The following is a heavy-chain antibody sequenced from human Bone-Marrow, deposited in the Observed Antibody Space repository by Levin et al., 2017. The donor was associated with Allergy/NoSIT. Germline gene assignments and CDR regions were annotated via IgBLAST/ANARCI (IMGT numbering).Heavy chain of an antibody. Sequence: GESLKISCKASGYTFTGYYMHWVRQAPGQGLEWMGWINPNSGGTNYAQKFQGRVTMTRDTSISTAYMELSRLRSDDTAVYYCARAFTNPERHPLDYWGQGTLVTVSS. CDR2: INPNSGGT. CDR1: GYTFTGYY. CDR3: ARAFTNPERHPLDY. J-gene: IGHJ4*02. V-gene: IGHV1-2*02. D-gene: IGHD1-1*01.